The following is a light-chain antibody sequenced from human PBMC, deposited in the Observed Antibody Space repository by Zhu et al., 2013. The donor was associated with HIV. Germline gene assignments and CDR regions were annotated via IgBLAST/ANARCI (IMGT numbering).Light chain of an antibody. CDR3: GTWDSSLSAGDV. Sequence: QSVLTQPPSVSAAPGQKVTISCSGSSSNIGNNYVSWYQQLPGTAPKLLIYDNNKRPSGIPDRFSGSKSGTSATLGITGLQTGDEADYYCGTWDSSLSAGDVFGTGTKVTV. CDR1: SSNIGNNY. J-gene: IGLJ1*01. CDR2: DNN. V-gene: IGLV1-51*01.